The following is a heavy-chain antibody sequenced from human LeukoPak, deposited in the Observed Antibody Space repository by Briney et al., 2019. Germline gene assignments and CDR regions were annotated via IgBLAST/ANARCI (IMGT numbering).Heavy chain of an antibody. CDR1: GYTFTSYD. CDR3: ARGPLLSGAFDI. Sequence: ASVKVSCKXSGYTFTSYDINWVLQATGQGLEWMGWMNPNSGNTGYAQKFQGRVTMTRNTSISTAYMELSSLRSEDTAVYYCARGPLLSGAFDIWGQGTMVTVSS. CDR2: MNPNSGNT. J-gene: IGHJ3*02. V-gene: IGHV1-8*01. D-gene: IGHD5-12*01.